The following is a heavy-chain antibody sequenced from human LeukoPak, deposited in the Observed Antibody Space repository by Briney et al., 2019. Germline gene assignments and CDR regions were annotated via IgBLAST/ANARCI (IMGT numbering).Heavy chain of an antibody. D-gene: IGHD1-14*01. J-gene: IGHJ4*02. CDR3: ATETNGRHYDY. CDR2: IGPTGSDR. CDR1: GLTFSTSG. Sequence: GGSLRLSCTASGLTFSTSGFNWVRQAPGKGLEWVASIGPTGSDRFHADSIKGRFTISRDNANNFLYLQMNSLRAEDTAVYYCATETNGRHYDYWGQGTLLTVSS. V-gene: IGHV3-21*06.